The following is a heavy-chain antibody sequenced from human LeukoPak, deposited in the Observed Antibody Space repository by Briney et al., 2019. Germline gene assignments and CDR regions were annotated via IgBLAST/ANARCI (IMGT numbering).Heavy chain of an antibody. CDR1: GYTFTSYY. CDR3: ARVLFEGGGFGELLPFDY. J-gene: IGHJ4*02. D-gene: IGHD3-10*01. Sequence: ASVKVSCKASGYTFTSYYMHWVRQAPGQGLEWMGIINPSGGSTSYAQKFQGRVTMTRDTSISTAYMELSRLRSDDTAAYYCARVLFEGGGFGELLPFDYWGQGTLVTVSS. V-gene: IGHV1-46*01. CDR2: INPSGGST.